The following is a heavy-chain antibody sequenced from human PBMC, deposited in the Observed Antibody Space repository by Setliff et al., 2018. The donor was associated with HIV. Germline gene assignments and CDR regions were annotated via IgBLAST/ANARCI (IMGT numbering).Heavy chain of an antibody. CDR1: GGSFSGYY. J-gene: IGHJ6*03. V-gene: IGHV4-34*01. CDR2: INQSGGI. CDR3: AGEAWTSYRSSSGYYYYYMDV. Sequence: SETLSLTCAVSGGSFSGYYWSWIRQPPGKGLEWIGEINQSGGINYNPSLKSRVTISVDTSKNQFSLKLRCVTASDTAVYYCAGEAWTSYRSSSGYYYYYMDVWGKGTTVTVSS. D-gene: IGHD6-6*01.